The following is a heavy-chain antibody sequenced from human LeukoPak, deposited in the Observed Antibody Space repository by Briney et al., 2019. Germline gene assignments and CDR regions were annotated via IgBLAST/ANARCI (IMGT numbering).Heavy chain of an antibody. CDR3: ARGTRYYYMDV. J-gene: IGHJ6*03. V-gene: IGHV4-61*02. Sequence: SQTLSLTCTVSGGSISSGSYYWSWIRQPAGKGLEWIGRIYTSGSTNYNPSLKSRVTISVDTSKSQFSLKLSSVTAADTAVYYCARGTRYYYMDVWGKGTTVTVSS. CDR2: IYTSGST. CDR1: GGSISSGSYY.